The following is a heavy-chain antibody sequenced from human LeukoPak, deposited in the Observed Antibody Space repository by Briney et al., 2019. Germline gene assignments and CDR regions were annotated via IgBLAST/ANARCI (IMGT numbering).Heavy chain of an antibody. V-gene: IGHV2-70*01. Sequence: SGPTLVKPTPPLTLTCTFSGFSLSTSGMWVSWIRQPPEKALEWLALIEWDGDKYYTTSLKTRLTISKDTSKNQVVLTMTNMDPVDTATYYCARIRYSGSGSSYYFDYWGQGTLVTVSS. D-gene: IGHD3-10*01. CDR1: GFSLSTSGMW. J-gene: IGHJ4*02. CDR3: ARIRYSGSGSSYYFDY. CDR2: IEWDGDK.